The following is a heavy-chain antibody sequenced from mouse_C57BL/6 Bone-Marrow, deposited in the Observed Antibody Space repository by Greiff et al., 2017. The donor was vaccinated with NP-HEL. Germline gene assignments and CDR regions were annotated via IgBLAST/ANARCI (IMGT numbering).Heavy chain of an antibody. CDR1: GFSLTSYG. D-gene: IGHD1-1*01. J-gene: IGHJ1*03. CDR3: ARKEGSYWYFDV. CDR2: IWGGGST. V-gene: IGHV2-2*01. Sequence: QVQLQQSGPGLVQPSQSLSITCTVSGFSLTSYGVHWVRQSPGKGLEWLGVIWGGGSTAYNAAFISGLSISKDNSKSQVFFKMNSLQADDTAIYYCARKEGSYWYFDVWGTGTTVTVSS.